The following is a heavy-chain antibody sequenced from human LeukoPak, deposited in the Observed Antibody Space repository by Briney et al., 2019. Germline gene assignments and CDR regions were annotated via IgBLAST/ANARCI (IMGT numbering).Heavy chain of an antibody. D-gene: IGHD2-21*02. CDR2: ISSTSTMYSYI. CDR3: ARERVVVTAIEDCYYGMDV. CDR1: GFTFSPYS. Sequence: GGSLRLSCAASGFTFSPYSMNWVRQAPGKGLEWVSSISSTSTMYSYIYYADSVKGRFTISRDNAKNTLYLQMNSLRAEDTAVYYCARERVVVTAIEDCYYGMDVWGQGTTVTVSS. V-gene: IGHV3-21*01. J-gene: IGHJ6*02.